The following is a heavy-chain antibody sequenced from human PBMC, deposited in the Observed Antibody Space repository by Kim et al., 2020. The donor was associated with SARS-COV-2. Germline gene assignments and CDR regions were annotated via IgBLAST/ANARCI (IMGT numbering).Heavy chain of an antibody. J-gene: IGHJ4*02. CDR3: TTDNLAYCGGDCYTYFDY. Sequence: GGSLRLSCAASGFTFSNAWMSWVRQAPGKGLEWVGRIKSKTDGGTTDYAAPVKGRFTISRDDSKNTLYLQMNSLKTEDTAVYYCTTDNLAYCGGDCYTYFDYWGQGTLVTVSS. D-gene: IGHD2-21*02. V-gene: IGHV3-15*01. CDR2: IKSKTDGGTT. CDR1: GFTFSNAW.